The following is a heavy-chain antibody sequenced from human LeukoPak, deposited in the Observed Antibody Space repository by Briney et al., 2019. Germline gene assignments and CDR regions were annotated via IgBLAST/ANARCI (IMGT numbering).Heavy chain of an antibody. D-gene: IGHD2-15*01. J-gene: IGHJ4*02. CDR2: INHSGST. Sequence: PSETLSLTCAVYGGSFSGYYWSWIRQPPGKGLEWIGEINHSGSTNYNPSLKSRVTISVDTSKNQFSLKLSSVTAADTAVYYCARTRIVGGLPDYWGQGTLVTVSS. V-gene: IGHV4-34*01. CDR3: ARTRIVGGLPDY. CDR1: GGSFSGYY.